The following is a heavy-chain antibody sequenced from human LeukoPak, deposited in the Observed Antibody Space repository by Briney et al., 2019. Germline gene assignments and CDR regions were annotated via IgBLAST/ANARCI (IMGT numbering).Heavy chain of an antibody. D-gene: IGHD6-6*01. Sequence: ASVKVSCKASGYTFTGYYMHWVRQAPGQGLEWMGWINPNSGGTNCAQKFQGGVTMTRDTSISTAYMELSRLRSDDTAVYYCARDGGDFYSSSLGYWGQGTLVTVSS. V-gene: IGHV1-2*02. CDR2: INPNSGGT. CDR1: GYTFTGYY. CDR3: ARDGGDFYSSSLGY. J-gene: IGHJ4*02.